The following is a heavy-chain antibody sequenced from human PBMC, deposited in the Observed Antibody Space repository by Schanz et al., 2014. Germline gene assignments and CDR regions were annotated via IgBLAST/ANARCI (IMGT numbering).Heavy chain of an antibody. CDR1: GVSFSGYY. Sequence: QVQLQQWGAGLLKPSETLSLTCAVYGVSFSGYYWSWIRQPPGKGLEWIAEINHGGSTNYNPSLKSRVTISVDTSKNQLSLKWRSVTAADTAVYYCARAARRTRVVPLYFDYWGQGTLVTVSS. V-gene: IGHV4-34*01. CDR2: INHGGST. J-gene: IGHJ4*02. CDR3: ARAARRTRVVPLYFDY. D-gene: IGHD2-2*01.